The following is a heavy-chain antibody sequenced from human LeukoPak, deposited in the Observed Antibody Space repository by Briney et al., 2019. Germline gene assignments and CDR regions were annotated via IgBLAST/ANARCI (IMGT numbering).Heavy chain of an antibody. Sequence: GGTLRLSCAASGFTFSNHGMNWVRQAPGKGLEWVSGISPSGDITYYADSVKGRFTISRDNAKNTLYLQMNSLRAEDTAVYYCARDYDILTGYYSSCFDYWGQGTLVTVSS. V-gene: IGHV3-23*01. CDR2: ISPSGDIT. J-gene: IGHJ4*02. CDR3: ARDYDILTGYYSSCFDY. CDR1: GFTFSNHG. D-gene: IGHD3-9*01.